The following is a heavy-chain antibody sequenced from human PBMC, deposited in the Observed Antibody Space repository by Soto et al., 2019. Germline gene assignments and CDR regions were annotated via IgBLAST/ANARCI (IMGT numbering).Heavy chain of an antibody. CDR1: GGSISSYY. Sequence: SETLSLTCTVSGGSISSYYWSWIRQPPGKGLEWIGYIYYSGSTNYNPSLKSRVTISVDTSKNQFSLKLSSVTAADTAVYYCARHMKTGIFFDYWGQGSLVTVSS. D-gene: IGHD1-1*01. CDR2: IYYSGST. V-gene: IGHV4-59*08. CDR3: ARHMKTGIFFDY. J-gene: IGHJ4*02.